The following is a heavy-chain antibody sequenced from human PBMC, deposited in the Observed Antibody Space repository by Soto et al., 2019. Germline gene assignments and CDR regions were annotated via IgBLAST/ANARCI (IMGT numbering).Heavy chain of an antibody. CDR1: GFTFSSYW. Sequence: EVQLVESGGGLVQPGGSLRLSCAASGFTFSSYWMHWVRQAPGKGLVWVSRIRSDGSDTSYADSVKGRFTISRDNAKNTLYLTVGSLRVKDTAVYSCVRVDYGHLGRWSEGTLVTVSP. V-gene: IGHV3-74*01. CDR3: VRVDYGHLGR. CDR2: IRSDGSDT. D-gene: IGHD4-17*01. J-gene: IGHJ4*02.